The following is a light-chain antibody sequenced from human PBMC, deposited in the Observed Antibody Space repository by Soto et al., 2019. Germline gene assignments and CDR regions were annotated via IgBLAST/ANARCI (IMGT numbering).Light chain of an antibody. Sequence: EIVMTQSPATLSVSPGERATLSCRASQSVSSNLAWYQQKPGQAPRLLIYGASSRATGIPARFSGSGSGTEFTLTISSLQSEEFAVYYCQQYNNPLTFGGGTKVDIK. CDR3: QQYNNPLT. CDR2: GAS. V-gene: IGKV3-15*01. CDR1: QSVSSN. J-gene: IGKJ4*01.